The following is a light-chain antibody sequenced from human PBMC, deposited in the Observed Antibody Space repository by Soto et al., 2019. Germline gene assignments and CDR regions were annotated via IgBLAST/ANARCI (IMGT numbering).Light chain of an antibody. J-gene: IGKJ5*01. CDR2: WAS. V-gene: IGKV4-1*01. CDR1: QSVLYSSNNKNC. Sequence: DIVMTQSPDCLAVSLAERASLNCRSSQSVLYSSNNKNCLAWFQKQPGQPPKLLIFWASTREFGVPDRFSGSGSGTDFTLTISSLQPEDVAVYYCQQYSSIPITCGQGTRLEIK. CDR3: QQYSSIPIT.